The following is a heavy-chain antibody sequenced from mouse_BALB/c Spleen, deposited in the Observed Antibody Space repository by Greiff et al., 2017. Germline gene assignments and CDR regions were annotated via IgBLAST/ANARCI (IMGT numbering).Heavy chain of an antibody. V-gene: IGHV5-4*02. CDR1: GFTFSDYY. D-gene: IGHD1-1*01. CDR2: ISDGGSYT. CDR3: ARGGVITTVVAGFDY. J-gene: IGHJ2*01. Sequence: EVKLQESGGGLVKPGGSLKLSCAASGFTFSDYYMYWVRQTPEKRLEWVATISDGGSYTYYPDSGKGRFTISRDNAKNNLYLQMSSLKSEDTAMYYCARGGVITTVVAGFDYWGQGTTLTVSS.